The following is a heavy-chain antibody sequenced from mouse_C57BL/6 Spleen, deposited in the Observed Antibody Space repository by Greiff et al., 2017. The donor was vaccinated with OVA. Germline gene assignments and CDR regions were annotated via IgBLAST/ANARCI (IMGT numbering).Heavy chain of an antibody. Sequence: DVKLVESGGGLVKPGGSLKLSCAASGFTFSSYAMSWVRQTPEKRLEWVATISDGGSYTYYPDNVKGRFTISRDNAKNNLYLQMSHLKSEDTAMYYCAREELGLDYWGQGTTLTVSS. CDR1: GFTFSSYA. CDR3: AREELGLDY. J-gene: IGHJ2*01. V-gene: IGHV5-4*01. CDR2: ISDGGSYT. D-gene: IGHD4-1*01.